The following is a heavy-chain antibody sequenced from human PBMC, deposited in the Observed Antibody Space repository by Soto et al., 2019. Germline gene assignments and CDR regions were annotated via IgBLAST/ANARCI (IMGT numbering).Heavy chain of an antibody. D-gene: IGHD1-1*01. CDR2: IIPILGIA. Sequence: QVQLVQSGAEVKKPGSSVKVSCKASGGTFSSYTISWVRQAPGQGLEWMGRIIPILGIANYAQKFQGRVTITADKSTSAAYMELSSLRSEDTAVYYFARDRYNWNERDYYYGRDVWGQGTTVTVSS. CDR3: ARDRYNWNERDYYYGRDV. V-gene: IGHV1-69*08. J-gene: IGHJ6*02. CDR1: GGTFSSYT.